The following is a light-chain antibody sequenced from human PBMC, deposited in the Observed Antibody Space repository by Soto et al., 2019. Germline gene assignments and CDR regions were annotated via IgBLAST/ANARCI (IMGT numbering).Light chain of an antibody. J-gene: IGKJ1*01. Sequence: DIQMTQSPAIVSASVGDTVTISCRASQDITPWLAWHQQKPGKTPKVLIYKTSDLENGVPERFSGGGSGTDFTLTLTNLQPDDFATYYCQQYYILETFGPGTKVEF. V-gene: IGKV1-5*03. CDR3: QQYYILET. CDR1: QDITPW. CDR2: KTS.